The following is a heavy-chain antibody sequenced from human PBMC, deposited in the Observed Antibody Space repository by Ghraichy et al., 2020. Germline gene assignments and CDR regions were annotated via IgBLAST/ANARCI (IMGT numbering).Heavy chain of an antibody. Sequence: GESLNISCAASGFTFSNYGMHWVRQAPGKGLEWVEVISHDGSNKYYADSVKGRFTISRENSKNTLYLQMNSLRPEDTAVYYCAKGLDNYYGSGSYIYYGMDVWGQGTTVTVSS. CDR1: GFTFSNYG. D-gene: IGHD3-10*01. CDR2: ISHDGSNK. J-gene: IGHJ6*02. V-gene: IGHV3-30*18. CDR3: AKGLDNYYGSGSYIYYGMDV.